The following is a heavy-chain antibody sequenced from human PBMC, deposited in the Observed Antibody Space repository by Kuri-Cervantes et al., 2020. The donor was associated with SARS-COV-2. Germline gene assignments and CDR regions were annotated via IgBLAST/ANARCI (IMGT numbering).Heavy chain of an antibody. J-gene: IGHJ5*02. D-gene: IGHD2-15*01. CDR1: GFTFSSYG. CDR2: IWYDGSNK. Sequence: GGSLRLSCAASGFTFSSYGMHWVRQAPGKGLEWVAVIWYDGSNKYYADSVKGRFTISRDNSKNTLYLQMNSLRAEDTAVYYCARVSTYCSGGSCNNWFDPWGQGTLVTVSS. V-gene: IGHV3-33*08. CDR3: ARVSTYCSGGSCNNWFDP.